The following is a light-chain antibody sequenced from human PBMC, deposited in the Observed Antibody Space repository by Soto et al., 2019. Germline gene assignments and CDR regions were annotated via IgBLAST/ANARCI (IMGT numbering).Light chain of an antibody. CDR2: DAS. J-gene: IGKJ5*01. CDR3: QQRNSWPPTFT. Sequence: EIVLTQSPATLSLSPGERATLSCRASQSVSSYLAWYQQKPGQAPRFLIYDASNRATGIPARFSGSGSGTDFTLTISSLEPEDFAVYYCQQRNSWPPTFTFGQGTRLEIK. CDR1: QSVSSY. V-gene: IGKV3-11*01.